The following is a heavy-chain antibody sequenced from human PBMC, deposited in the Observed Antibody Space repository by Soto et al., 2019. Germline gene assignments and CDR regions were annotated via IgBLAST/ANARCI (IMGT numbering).Heavy chain of an antibody. V-gene: IGHV1-69*13. CDR3: ARANGVFYYYDMDV. J-gene: IGHJ6*02. D-gene: IGHD2-8*01. CDR2: IIPIFGTA. Sequence: SVKVSCKASGGTFSSYAISWVRQAPGQGIEWMGGIIPIFGTANYAQKFRGRVTITADESTSKAYMELSSLRSEDPAVYYCARANGVFYYYDMDVWGQGTTVTVSS. CDR1: GGTFSSYA.